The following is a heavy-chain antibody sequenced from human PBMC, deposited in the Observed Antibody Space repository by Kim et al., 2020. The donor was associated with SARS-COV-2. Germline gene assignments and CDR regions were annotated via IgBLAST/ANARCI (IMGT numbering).Heavy chain of an antibody. CDR3: ARGTQGFWSGYLDAFDI. Sequence: GGSLRLSCAASGFTVSSNYMSWVRQAPGKGLEWVSVIYSGGSTYYADSVKGRFTISRHNSKNTLYLQMNSLRAEDTAVYYCARGTQGFWSGYLDAFDIWGQGTMVTVSS. CDR1: GFTVSSNY. V-gene: IGHV3-53*04. CDR2: IYSGGST. D-gene: IGHD3-3*01. J-gene: IGHJ3*02.